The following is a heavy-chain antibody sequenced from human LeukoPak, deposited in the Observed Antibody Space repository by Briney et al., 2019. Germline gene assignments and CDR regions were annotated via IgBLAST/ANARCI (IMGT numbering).Heavy chain of an antibody. CDR2: IYYSGST. D-gene: IGHD5-24*01. J-gene: IGHJ4*02. CDR3: AREEREMATIRRGRFDY. CDR1: GGSISSSSYY. V-gene: IGHV4-39*07. Sequence: SETLSLTCTVSGGSISSSSYYWGWIRQPPGKGLEWIGSIYYSGSTYYNPSLKSRVTISVDTSKNQFSLKLSSVTAADTAVYYCAREEREMATIRRGRFDYWGQGTLVTVSS.